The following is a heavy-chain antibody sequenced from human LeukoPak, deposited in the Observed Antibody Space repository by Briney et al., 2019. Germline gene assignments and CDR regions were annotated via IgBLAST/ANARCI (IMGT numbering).Heavy chain of an antibody. Sequence: PGGSLRLSCAASGFTVSNNYMSWVRQAPGKGLEWVSLIYSNDNTYYADPVKGRFTISRDNSKNTLYLQMNSLRAEDTAVYYCAGQWSVTALGRFDYWGQGTLVTVSS. V-gene: IGHV3-53*01. CDR1: GFTVSNNY. CDR2: IYSNDNT. D-gene: IGHD2-21*02. CDR3: AGQWSVTALGRFDY. J-gene: IGHJ4*02.